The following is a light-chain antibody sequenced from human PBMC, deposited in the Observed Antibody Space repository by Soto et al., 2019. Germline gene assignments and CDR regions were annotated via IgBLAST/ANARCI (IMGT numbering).Light chain of an antibody. CDR1: QSVSSA. CDR2: GAS. Sequence: MTQYPSTLPVSPVERATLSCRASQSVSSAVGWYQQKPGQAPRLLIYGASTRATGIPARFSGSGSGTQFTLTISSLQSEDFAVYYCQQRDMWPITFGQGTRLEIK. V-gene: IGKV3-15*01. CDR3: QQRDMWPIT. J-gene: IGKJ5*01.